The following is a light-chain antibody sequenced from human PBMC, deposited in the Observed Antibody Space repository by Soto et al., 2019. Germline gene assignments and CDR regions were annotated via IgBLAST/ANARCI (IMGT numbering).Light chain of an antibody. CDR2: SAS. V-gene: IGKV3-20*01. CDR1: QSVSSTY. J-gene: IGKJ2*01. Sequence: EIVLTQSPGTLSLSPGERASLSCSARQSVSSTYLAWYQHKPGQAPRLLIYSASSRATGIPDRFSGSGSGTEFILTISSLEPEDFAVYYCQQYGSPPYTFGQGTKLEIK. CDR3: QQYGSPPYT.